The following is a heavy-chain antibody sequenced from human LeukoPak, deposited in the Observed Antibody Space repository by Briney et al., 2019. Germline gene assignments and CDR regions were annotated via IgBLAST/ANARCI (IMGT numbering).Heavy chain of an antibody. CDR3: ARQAYYYDSSGYSTLFDY. Sequence: TSETLSLTCAVYGGSFSGYYWSWIRQPPGKGLEWIGYIYYSGSTYYNPSLKSRVTISVDTSKNQSSLKLSSVTAADTAVYYCARQAYYYDSSGYSTLFDYWGQGTLVTVSS. J-gene: IGHJ4*02. CDR2: IYYSGST. V-gene: IGHV4-30-4*08. D-gene: IGHD3-22*01. CDR1: GGSFSGYY.